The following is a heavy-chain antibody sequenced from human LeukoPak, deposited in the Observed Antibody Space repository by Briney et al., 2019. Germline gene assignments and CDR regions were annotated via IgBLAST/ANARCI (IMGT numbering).Heavy chain of an antibody. D-gene: IGHD4-17*01. CDR2: ISGSGGST. CDR1: GFTFSSHG. CDR3: AKGQRFYGEYYFDY. Sequence: QTGGSLRLSCAASGFTFSSHGMNWVRQAPGKGLEWVSAISGSGGSTYYADSVKGRFTISRDNSKNTLYLQMNSLRAEDTAVYYCAKGQRFYGEYYFDYWGQGTLVTVSS. V-gene: IGHV3-23*01. J-gene: IGHJ4*02.